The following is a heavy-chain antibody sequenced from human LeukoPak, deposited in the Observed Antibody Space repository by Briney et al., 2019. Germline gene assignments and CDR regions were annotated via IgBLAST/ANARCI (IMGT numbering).Heavy chain of an antibody. J-gene: IGHJ4*02. V-gene: IGHV3-30*04. Sequence: GSLRLSCAASGFTFSSYAMHWVRQAPGKGLERVAVISYDGSNKYYADSVKGRFTISRDNSKNTLYLQMNSLRAEDTAVYYCAGENYYGSSGYSFDYWGQGTLVTVSS. CDR2: ISYDGSNK. D-gene: IGHD3-22*01. CDR3: AGENYYGSSGYSFDY. CDR1: GFTFSSYA.